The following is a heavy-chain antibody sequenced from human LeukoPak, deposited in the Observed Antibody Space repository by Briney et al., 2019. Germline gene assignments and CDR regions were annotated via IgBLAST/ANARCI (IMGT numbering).Heavy chain of an antibody. V-gene: IGHV4-39*01. J-gene: IGHJ4*02. CDR1: GGSLSSSSYY. D-gene: IGHD5-18*01. CDR2: KYYSGSA. Sequence: SETLSLTCTVSGGSLSSSSYYWGWIRQPPGKGLEGIGRKYYSGSAYYNPSLKSRVTISVDTSKNQFSLRLTSVTAADTAVYYCARHARPTGGHTYGPIDYCGQGTLVTVSS. CDR3: ARHARPTGGHTYGPIDY.